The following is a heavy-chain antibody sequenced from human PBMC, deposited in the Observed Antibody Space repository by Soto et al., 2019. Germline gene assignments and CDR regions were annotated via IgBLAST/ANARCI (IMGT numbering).Heavy chain of an antibody. CDR1: GFTFSSYG. CDR2: ISYDGSNK. Sequence: VQLVESGGGVVQPGRSLRLSCAASGFTFSSYGMHWVRQAPGKGLEWVAVISYDGSNKYYADSVKGRFTISRDNSKNTLYLQMNSLRAEDTAVYYCAKRSSSSWSDYWGQGTLVTVSS. CDR3: AKRSSSSWSDY. J-gene: IGHJ4*02. D-gene: IGHD6-13*01. V-gene: IGHV3-30*18.